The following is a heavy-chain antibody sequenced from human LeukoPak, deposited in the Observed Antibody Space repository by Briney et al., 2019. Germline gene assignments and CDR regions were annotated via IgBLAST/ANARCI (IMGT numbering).Heavy chain of an antibody. V-gene: IGHV5-10-1*01. CDR2: IDPSDSYT. D-gene: IGHD5-18*01. J-gene: IGHJ4*02. CDR3: ARRGYSYGLFDY. CDR1: GYIFTSYW. Sequence: GASLLISCKGAGYIFTSYWISWGRRLPGKGLEWMGRIDPSDSYTNYSPSFQGHVTISADKSISTAYLQWSSLKASDTAMYYCARRGYSYGLFDYWGQGTLVTVSS.